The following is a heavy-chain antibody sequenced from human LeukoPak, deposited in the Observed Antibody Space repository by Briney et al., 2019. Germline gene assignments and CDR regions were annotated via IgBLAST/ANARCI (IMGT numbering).Heavy chain of an antibody. V-gene: IGHV3-20*04. D-gene: IGHD3-10*01. CDR3: AREYGSGSLDY. CDR1: GFTCSSYG. Sequence: GGSLRLSCAASGFTCSSYGMHWVRQAPGKGLEWVSGINWNGGSTGYADSVKGRFTISRDNAKNSLYLQMNGLRAEDTALYYCAREYGSGSLDYWGQGTLVTVSS. J-gene: IGHJ4*02. CDR2: INWNGGST.